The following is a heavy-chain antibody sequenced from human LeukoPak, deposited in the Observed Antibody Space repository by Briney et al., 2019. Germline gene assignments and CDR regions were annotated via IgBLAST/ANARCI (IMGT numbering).Heavy chain of an antibody. CDR1: GGTFSSYA. J-gene: IGHJ4*02. V-gene: IGHV1-69*05. Sequence: SVKVSCKASGGTFSSYAISWVRQAPGQGLEWMGRIIPIFGTANYAQKFQGRVTITTDESTSTAYMELSSLRSEDTVVYYCARDGGPDYGYPFDYWGQGTLVTVSS. D-gene: IGHD4/OR15-4a*01. CDR3: ARDGGPDYGYPFDY. CDR2: IIPIFGTA.